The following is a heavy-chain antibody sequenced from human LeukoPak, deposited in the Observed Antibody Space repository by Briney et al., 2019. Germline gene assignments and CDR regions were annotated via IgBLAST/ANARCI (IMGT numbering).Heavy chain of an antibody. V-gene: IGHV4-34*01. J-gene: IGHJ4*02. CDR3: ARPSKRQVVAATRGYFDY. CDR2: INHSGST. Sequence: SETLSLTCAVYGGSFSGYYWSWIRQPPGKGLEWTGEINHSGSTNYNPSLKSRVTISVDTSKNQFSLKLSSVTAADTAVYYCARPSKRQVVAATRGYFDYWGQGTLVTVSS. CDR1: GGSFSGYY. D-gene: IGHD2-15*01.